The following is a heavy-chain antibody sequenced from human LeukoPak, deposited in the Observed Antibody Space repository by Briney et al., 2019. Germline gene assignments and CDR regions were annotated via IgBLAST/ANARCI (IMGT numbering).Heavy chain of an antibody. J-gene: IGHJ4*02. CDR2: INHSGST. D-gene: IGHD3-10*01. CDR1: GGSFSGYY. Sequence: NPSETLSLTCAVYGGSFSGYYWSWIRQPPGKGLEWIGEINHSGSTNYNPSLKSRVTISVDTSKNQFSLKLSSVTAADTAVYYCARGLHGSGSYFVYWGQGTLVTVSS. V-gene: IGHV4-34*01. CDR3: ARGLHGSGSYFVY.